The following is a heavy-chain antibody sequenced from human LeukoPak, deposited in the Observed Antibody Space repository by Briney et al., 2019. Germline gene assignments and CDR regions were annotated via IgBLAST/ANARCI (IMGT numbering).Heavy chain of an antibody. V-gene: IGHV3-48*03. Sequence: GGSLRLSRAASGFTFSSYEMNWVRQAPGKGLEWVSYISSSGSTIYYADSVKGRFTISRDNAKNSLYLQMNGLRAEDTAVYYCARLWGSSWSYYYYGMDVWGQGTTVTVSS. D-gene: IGHD6-13*01. CDR2: ISSSGSTI. J-gene: IGHJ6*02. CDR3: ARLWGSSWSYYYYGMDV. CDR1: GFTFSSYE.